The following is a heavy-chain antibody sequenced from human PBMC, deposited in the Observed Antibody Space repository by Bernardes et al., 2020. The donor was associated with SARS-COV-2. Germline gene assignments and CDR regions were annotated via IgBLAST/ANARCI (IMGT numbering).Heavy chain of an antibody. J-gene: IGHJ4*02. V-gene: IGHV3-74*01. Sequence: GGSLRLSCAASGFTFSGYWMHWVRQAPGKGLLWVSRINADGRTTTYADSVQGRFTISRDNAKNSLYLQMNSLRAGDTAVYYCARAAAGQSDCDYWGQGTLVTVSS. D-gene: IGHD6-13*01. CDR1: GFTFSGYW. CDR3: ARAAAGQSDCDY. CDR2: INADGRTT.